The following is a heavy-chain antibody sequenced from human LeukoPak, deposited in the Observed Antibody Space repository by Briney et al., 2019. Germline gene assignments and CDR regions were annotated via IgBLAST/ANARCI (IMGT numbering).Heavy chain of an antibody. CDR1: GFTFSSYA. D-gene: IGHD4-23*01. CDR2: ISGSGGST. CDR3: AKEAGGYGGTPLDP. V-gene: IGHV3-23*01. Sequence: PGGSLRLSCAASGFTFSSYAMSWVRRAPGKGLEWVSAISGSGGSTYYADSVKGRFTISRDNYKNTLYLQMNSLRAEDTAVYYCAKEAGGYGGTPLDPWGQGTLVTVSS. J-gene: IGHJ5*02.